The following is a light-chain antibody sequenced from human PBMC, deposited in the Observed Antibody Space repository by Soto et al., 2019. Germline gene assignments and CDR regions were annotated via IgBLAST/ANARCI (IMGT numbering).Light chain of an antibody. CDR1: QSVAGTF. CDR2: DAS. V-gene: IGKV3D-20*01. J-gene: IGKJ1*01. CDR3: QHYRSLPPLWT. Sequence: DIVLTQSPAALSLSPGERATLSCGASQSVAGTFLAWYQHKPGLAPRLLIYDASIRANGIPDRFSGGGSGTDFTLTISRLEPEDSAVYYCQHYRSLPPLWTFGLGTKVEI.